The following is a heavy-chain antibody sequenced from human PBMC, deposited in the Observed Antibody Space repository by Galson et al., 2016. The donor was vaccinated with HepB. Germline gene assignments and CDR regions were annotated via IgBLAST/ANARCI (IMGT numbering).Heavy chain of an antibody. J-gene: IGHJ1*01. Sequence: SETLSLTCTVFGGSISNYYWSWFRQPPGKGLEWIGYVYYSGTTTYNPSLKARVTISIDTSRNQFSLRLPSVSGADTAVYYCARSLRYYDSPFQLWGQGTLVTVSS. V-gene: IGHV4-59*01. D-gene: IGHD3-16*01. CDR1: GGSISNYY. CDR2: VYYSGTT. CDR3: ARSLRYYDSPFQL.